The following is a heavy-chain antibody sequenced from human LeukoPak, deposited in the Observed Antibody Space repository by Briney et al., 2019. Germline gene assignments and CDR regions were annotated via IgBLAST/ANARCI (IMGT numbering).Heavy chain of an antibody. D-gene: IGHD5-18*01. CDR2: ISYSGST. CDR1: GGFISTYY. V-gene: IGHV4-59*01. Sequence: SETPSLTCTVSGGFISTYYWSWIRQPPGKGLEWIGFISYSGSTYHNPSLKSRVTMSVDTSKNQFSLNLRSVTAADTAVYYCARDRYSYGFWGQGILSPSPQ. J-gene: IGHJ4*02. CDR3: ARDRYSYGF.